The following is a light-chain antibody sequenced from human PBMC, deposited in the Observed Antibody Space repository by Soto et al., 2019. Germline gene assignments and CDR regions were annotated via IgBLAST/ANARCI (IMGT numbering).Light chain of an antibody. V-gene: IGKV3-11*01. J-gene: IGKJ4*01. CDR3: QQSSNWPLT. Sequence: EIVLTQSPATLSLSPGERATLSCRASHIVSSYLAWYQQKPGQAPRLLLYDASNRATGIPARFSGSGSGPDFTLTISSLEPEDFAVYYCQQSSNWPLTFGGGTKVQI. CDR1: HIVSSY. CDR2: DAS.